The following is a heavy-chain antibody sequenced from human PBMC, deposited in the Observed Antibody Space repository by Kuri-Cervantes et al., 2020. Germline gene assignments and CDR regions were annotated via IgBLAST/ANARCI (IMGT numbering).Heavy chain of an antibody. CDR1: GYTFTSYD. V-gene: IGHV1-8*01. CDR3: ARSPPPLQWERLGGYFDY. CDR2: MNPNSGNT. Sequence: ASVKVSCKASGYTFTSYDINWVRQATGQGLEWMGWMNPNSGNTGYAQKFQGRVTMTRNTSISTAYMELSSLRSEDTAVYYCARSPPPLQWERLGGYFDYLGQGTLVTVSS. D-gene: IGHD1-26*01. J-gene: IGHJ4*02.